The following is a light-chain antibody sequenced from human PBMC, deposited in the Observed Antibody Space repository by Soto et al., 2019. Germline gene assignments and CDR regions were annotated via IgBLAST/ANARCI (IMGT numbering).Light chain of an antibody. J-gene: IGKJ4*01. Sequence: EIVLTQSPGTLSLSPGERATLSCRASQSVSSSYLVWYQQRPGQPPRLLIYGTSNRAAGIPDRFTGTGSGTDFTLTIYILEPEDSAVYYCQQNGSSALTFGGGT. CDR3: QQNGSSALT. CDR2: GTS. V-gene: IGKV3-20*01. CDR1: QSVSSSY.